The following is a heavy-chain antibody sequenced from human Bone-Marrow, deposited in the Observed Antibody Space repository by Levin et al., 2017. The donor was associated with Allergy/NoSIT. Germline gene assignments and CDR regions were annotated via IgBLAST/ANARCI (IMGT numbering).Heavy chain of an antibody. J-gene: IGHJ4*02. CDR1: GYSISSGYY. CDR3: AKPISSIAARGTIAFDY. Sequence: PSETLSLTCAVSGYSISSGYYWGWIRQPPGKGLEWIGSIYHSGSTYYNPSLKSRVTISVDTSKNQFSLKLSSVTAADTAVYYCAKPISSIAARGTIAFDYWGQGTLVTVSS. D-gene: IGHD6-6*01. V-gene: IGHV4-38-2*01. CDR2: IYHSGST.